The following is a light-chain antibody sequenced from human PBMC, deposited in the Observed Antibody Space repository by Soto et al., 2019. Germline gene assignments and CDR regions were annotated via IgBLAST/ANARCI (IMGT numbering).Light chain of an antibody. V-gene: IGKV3-15*01. Sequence: EIVMTQCPATLSVSPGERATLSCRASQSVSSNLAWYQQKPGQAPRLLIYGASTRATGIPARFSGSGSGTEFTLTISSLQSEAFAVYYCQQYNNWPRTFGQGTKVEIK. CDR1: QSVSSN. CDR3: QQYNNWPRT. J-gene: IGKJ1*01. CDR2: GAS.